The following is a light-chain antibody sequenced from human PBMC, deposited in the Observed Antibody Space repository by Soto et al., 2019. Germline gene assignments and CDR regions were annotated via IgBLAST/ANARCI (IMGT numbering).Light chain of an antibody. Sequence: EIVLTQFPGTLSLSPGERATLSCRASQSVSSSSLAWYQQKVGRAPRVLIYGASSRATGIPDRFSGSGSGTDFTLTITRLEPEDFAVYYCQQYGSSPRTFGQGTRLEN. CDR1: QSVSSSS. J-gene: IGKJ5*01. CDR3: QQYGSSPRT. CDR2: GAS. V-gene: IGKV3-20*01.